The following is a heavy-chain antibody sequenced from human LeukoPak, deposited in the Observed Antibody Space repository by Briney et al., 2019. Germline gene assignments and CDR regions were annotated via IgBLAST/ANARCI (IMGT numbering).Heavy chain of an antibody. Sequence: PSQTLSLTCTVSGGSINSGTYYWGWIRQPAGKGLEWIGRIYSSGSTNYNPSLKSRVTISVDMSKNQFSLRLTSVTAADTAVYYCARSPTKRVPEDYWGQGTLVTVSS. CDR1: GGSINSGTYY. J-gene: IGHJ4*02. CDR2: IYSSGST. CDR3: ARSPTKRVPEDY. D-gene: IGHD2-2*01. V-gene: IGHV4-61*02.